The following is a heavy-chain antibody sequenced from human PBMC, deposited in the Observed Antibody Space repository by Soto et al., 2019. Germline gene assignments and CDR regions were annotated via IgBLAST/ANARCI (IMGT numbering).Heavy chain of an antibody. V-gene: IGHV5-51*01. Sequence: GESLKISCKGSGYSFTSYWIGWVRQMPGKGLEWMGIIYPGDSDTRYSPSFQGQVTISADKSISTAYLQCSSLKASDTAMYYCASPYSSSWLSLDYWGQGTLVTVSS. CDR2: IYPGDSDT. CDR3: ASPYSSSWLSLDY. J-gene: IGHJ4*02. D-gene: IGHD6-13*01. CDR1: GYSFTSYW.